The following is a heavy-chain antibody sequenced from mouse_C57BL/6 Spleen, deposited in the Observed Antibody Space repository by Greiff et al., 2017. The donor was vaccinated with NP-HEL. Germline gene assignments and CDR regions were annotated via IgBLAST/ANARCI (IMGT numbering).Heavy chain of an antibody. CDR2: IDPSDSYT. CDR3: ARTDGLRYAMDY. CDR1: GYTFTSYW. J-gene: IGHJ4*01. Sequence: QVQLQQPGAELVRPGTSVKLSCKASGYTFTSYWMHWVKLRPGQGLEWIGVIDPSDSYTNYNQKFKGKATLTVDTSSSTAYMQLSSLTSEDSAVYYCARTDGLRYAMDYWGQGTSVTVSS. D-gene: IGHD3-1*01. V-gene: IGHV1-59*01.